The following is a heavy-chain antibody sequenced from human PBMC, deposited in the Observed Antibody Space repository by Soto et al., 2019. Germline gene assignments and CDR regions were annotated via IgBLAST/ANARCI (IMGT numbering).Heavy chain of an antibody. J-gene: IGHJ2*01. CDR1: GGIFSSYA. D-gene: IGHD6-6*01. Sequence: QVQLVQSGAEVKKPGSSVKVSCKVSGGIFSSYAIGWVRQAPGQGLEWMAGIIPITGTTNRAQKFQGRVTVTADESTTTVYMELSSRTAEDTAVYYCAREYSSSSQYMYFDVWGRGTLVTVSS. CDR2: IIPITGTT. CDR3: AREYSSSSQYMYFDV. V-gene: IGHV1-69*01.